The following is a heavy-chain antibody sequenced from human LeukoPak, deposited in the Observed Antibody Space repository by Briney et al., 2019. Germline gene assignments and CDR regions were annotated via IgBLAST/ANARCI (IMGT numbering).Heavy chain of an antibody. CDR3: ARYYCPGGSCSHFDY. CDR2: IHYSGKT. J-gene: IGHJ4*02. D-gene: IGHD2-15*01. CDR1: GDSITTYY. Sequence: SETLSLTCTVSGDSITTYYWSWIRQPPGKGLEWIGYIHYSGKTSCNPSLKSRVTISADTSKNQFSLKLTSVTAADTAVYYCARYYCPGGSCSHFDYWGQGTLVTVSS. V-gene: IGHV4-59*08.